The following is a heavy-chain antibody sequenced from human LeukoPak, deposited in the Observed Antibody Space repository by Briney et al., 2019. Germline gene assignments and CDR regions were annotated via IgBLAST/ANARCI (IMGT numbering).Heavy chain of an antibody. V-gene: IGHV3-23*01. CDR2: ITGNGGYNT. J-gene: IGHJ4*02. CDR3: AKPLARFDY. D-gene: IGHD5-12*01. CDR1: GFPFAGNA. Sequence: PGGSLRLSCAASGFPFAGNAMSWFGRAPGKGLEWVSGITGNGGYNTYYAESVKGRFIISRDDSKNTLYLQMNSLRAEDTAVYYCAKPLARFDYWGQGTLVTVSS.